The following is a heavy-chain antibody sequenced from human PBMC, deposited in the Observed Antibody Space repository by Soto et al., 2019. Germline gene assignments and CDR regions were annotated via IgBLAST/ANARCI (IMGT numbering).Heavy chain of an antibody. CDR3: ARGYYDSNGYYP. D-gene: IGHD3-22*01. J-gene: IGHJ5*02. CDR1: GGSISSDY. V-gene: IGHV4-59*01. CDR2: MYYSGST. Sequence: PSETLSLTCTVSGGSISSDYWSWIRLPPGKGLEWIGHMYYSGSTKYNPSLKSRVTISIDTSRNHFSLKLTSVTAADTALYYCARGYYDSNGYYPWGQGPLVTVSS.